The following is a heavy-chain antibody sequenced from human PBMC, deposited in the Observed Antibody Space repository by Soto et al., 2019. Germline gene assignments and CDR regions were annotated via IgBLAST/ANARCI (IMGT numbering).Heavy chain of an antibody. CDR1: GGSISSSSYY. J-gene: IGHJ3*02. CDR2: IYYSGST. CDR3: ARGRITMVRGSAFDI. D-gene: IGHD3-10*01. V-gene: IGHV4-39*01. Sequence: SETLSLTCTVSGGSISSSSYYWGWIRQPPGKGLEWIGSIYYSGSTYYNPSLKSRVTISVDTSKNQLSLKLSSVTAADTAVYYCARGRITMVRGSAFDIWGQGTMVTVSS.